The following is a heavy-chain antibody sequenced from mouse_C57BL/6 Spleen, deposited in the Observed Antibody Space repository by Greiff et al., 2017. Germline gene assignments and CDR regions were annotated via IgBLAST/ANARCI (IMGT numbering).Heavy chain of an antibody. V-gene: IGHV1-61*01. CDR3: ARGSYDGYYVDYFDY. CDR2: IYPSDSET. CDR1: GYTFTSYW. J-gene: IGHJ2*01. Sequence: QVQLQQPGAELVRPGSSVKLSCKASGYTFTSYWMDWVKQRPGQGLEWIGNIYPSDSETHYNQKFKDKATLTVDKSSSTAYIQLSSLKSEDSAVYYCARGSYDGYYVDYFDYWGQGTTLTVSS. D-gene: IGHD2-3*01.